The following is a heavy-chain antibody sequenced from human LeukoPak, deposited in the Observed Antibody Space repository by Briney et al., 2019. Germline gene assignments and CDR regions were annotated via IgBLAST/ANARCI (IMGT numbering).Heavy chain of an antibody. CDR2: IYHSGST. D-gene: IGHD5-18*01. CDR1: GGSISSGGYS. J-gene: IGHJ4*02. Sequence: SETLSLTCAVSGGSISSGGYSWSWIRQPPGKGLEWIGYIYHSGSTYYNPSLKSRVTISVDRSKNQFSLKLSSVTAADTAVYYCARDQGYSYGLDYWGRGTLVTVSS. CDR3: ARDQGYSYGLDY. V-gene: IGHV4-30-2*01.